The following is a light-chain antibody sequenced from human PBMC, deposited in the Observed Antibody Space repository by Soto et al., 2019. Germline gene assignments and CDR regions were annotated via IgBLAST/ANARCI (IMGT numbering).Light chain of an antibody. V-gene: IGKV1-9*01. CDR3: QQLNSYPRT. J-gene: IGKJ1*01. CDR2: GAS. Sequence: IQLTQSPSSLSASVGYRVTITCRASQAISSYLAWYQQKPGRAPNLLIYGASTLQSGVPSRFSGSGSGTDFTLTISSLQPEDFATYYCQQLNSYPRTFGQGTKVDIK. CDR1: QAISSY.